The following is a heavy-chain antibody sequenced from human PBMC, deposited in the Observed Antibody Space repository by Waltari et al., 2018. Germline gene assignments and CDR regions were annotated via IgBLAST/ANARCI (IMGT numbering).Heavy chain of an antibody. D-gene: IGHD6-19*01. CDR1: GFTFNRYV. CDR3: ARGALAGRFFDF. V-gene: IGHV3-33*01. J-gene: IGHJ4*02. Sequence: QVLLVESGGGVVQPGRSLRLSCAASGFTFNRYVMQWVRQVPGKGLGWVAVVWYDGINKYYADSVKSRFTISKDNSENTLYLHMNSLSVEDTATYYCARGALAGRFFDFWGQGTPVTVSS. CDR2: VWYDGINK.